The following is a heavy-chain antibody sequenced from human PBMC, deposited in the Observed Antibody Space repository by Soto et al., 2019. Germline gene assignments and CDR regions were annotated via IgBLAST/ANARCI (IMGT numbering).Heavy chain of an antibody. V-gene: IGHV1-69*13. CDR2: IIPIFGKA. J-gene: IGHJ4*02. CDR3: ARAKLRSPYCSSTSCYASPFDY. D-gene: IGHD2-2*01. Sequence: ASVKVSCKASGGTVSSYAISWVRQAPGQGLEWMGGIIPIFGKANYARKFQGRVTITADESTSTAYMELSSLRSEDTAVYYCARAKLRSPYCSSTSCYASPFDYWGQGTLVPVSS. CDR1: GGTVSSYA.